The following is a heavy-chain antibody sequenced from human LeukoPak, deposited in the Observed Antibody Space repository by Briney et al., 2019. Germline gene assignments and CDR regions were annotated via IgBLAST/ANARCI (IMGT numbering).Heavy chain of an antibody. J-gene: IGHJ3*01. CDR3: ARDVVLTASPDAFDV. Sequence: SQTLSLTCHVSGDSVNSDGYYWIWLRQPPGKGVVGFGFISYRGSTSFNPSLKSRVSISVDTYKTQFSLRLTSLTAADTAVYYCARDVVLTASPDAFDVWGQGKMVSVSA. CDR1: GDSVNSDGYY. V-gene: IGHV4-31*03. CDR2: ISYRGST. D-gene: IGHD6-25*01.